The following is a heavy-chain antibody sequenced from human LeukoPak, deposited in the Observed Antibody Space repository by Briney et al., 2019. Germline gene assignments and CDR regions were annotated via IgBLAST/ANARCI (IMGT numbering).Heavy chain of an antibody. CDR1: GFTFTDAW. V-gene: IGHV3-15*01. J-gene: IGHJ4*02. D-gene: IGHD2-15*01. Sequence: GGSLRLSCAASGFTFTDAWMTWVRQAPGKGLEWVGRIKSKIDGGTTDYAPPVKGRFTISSDDSKNMLYLQMNSLKTEDTAVYYCTTSIVLTGSDYWGQGTLVTVSS. CDR3: TTSIVLTGSDY. CDR2: IKSKIDGGTT.